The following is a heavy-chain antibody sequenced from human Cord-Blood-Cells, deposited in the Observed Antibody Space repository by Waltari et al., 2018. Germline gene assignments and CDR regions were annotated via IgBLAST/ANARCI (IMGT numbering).Heavy chain of an antibody. Sequence: QVQLQQWGAGLFKPSETLSLTCAVYGGYFSGYSWSWTRRPPGKELEWIGEINHSGSTNYNPSLKSRVTISVDTSKNQFSLKLSSVTAADTAVYYCARLSTAMVTMNAFDIWGQGTMVTVSS. CDR3: ARLSTAMVTMNAFDI. D-gene: IGHD5-18*01. CDR1: GGYFSGYS. J-gene: IGHJ3*02. CDR2: INHSGST. V-gene: IGHV4-34*01.